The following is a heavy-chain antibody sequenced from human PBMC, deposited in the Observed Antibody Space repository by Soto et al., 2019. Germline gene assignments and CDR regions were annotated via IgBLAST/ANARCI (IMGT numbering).Heavy chain of an antibody. D-gene: IGHD5-12*01. CDR2: IYYSGST. V-gene: IGHV4-59*01. Sequence: SETLSLTCTVSGGSISSYYWSWIWQPPGKGLEWIGFIYYSGSTNYNPSLKSRVTISVDTSKNQFSLKLSSVTAADTAVYYCARSRYSGYDSVDYWGQGTLVTVSS. J-gene: IGHJ4*02. CDR1: GGSISSYY. CDR3: ARSRYSGYDSVDY.